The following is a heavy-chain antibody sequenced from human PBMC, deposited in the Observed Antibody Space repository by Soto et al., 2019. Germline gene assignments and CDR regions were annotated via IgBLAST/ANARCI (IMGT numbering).Heavy chain of an antibody. CDR3: ARAHSASWKTFDY. J-gene: IGHJ4*02. D-gene: IGHD6-13*01. V-gene: IGHV3-11*05. CDR1: GFTFSDRY. Sequence: GGSLRLSCAASGFTFSDRYMTWIRQAPGKGLEWVSYISNSSSYANYADYVKGRFTISRDNAKNLLYLQMNSLRAEDTALYYCARAHSASWKTFDYWGQGIMVTVSS. CDR2: ISNSSSYA.